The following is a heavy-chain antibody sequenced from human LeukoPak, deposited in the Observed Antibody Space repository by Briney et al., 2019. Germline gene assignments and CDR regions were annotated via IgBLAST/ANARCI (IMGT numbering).Heavy chain of an antibody. CDR2: ISGSGGST. Sequence: GGSLRLSCTASGFTFSAYAMSWVRQAPGKGLEWVSAISGSGGSTYYADSVKGRFTISRGNSRNTLYLQMNSLRAEDTAVYYCAKVLSFWSGPPDYWGRGTLVTVSS. D-gene: IGHD3-3*01. CDR1: GFTFSAYA. J-gene: IGHJ4*02. CDR3: AKVLSFWSGPPDY. V-gene: IGHV3-23*01.